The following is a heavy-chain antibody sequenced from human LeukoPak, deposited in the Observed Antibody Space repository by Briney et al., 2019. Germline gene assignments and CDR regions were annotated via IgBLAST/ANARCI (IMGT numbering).Heavy chain of an antibody. Sequence: GGPLRLSCAASGFTFSSYAMSWVRQAPGKGLEWVSAISGSGGSTYYADSVKGRFTISRDNSKNTLYLQMNSLRAEDTAVYYCAKLFVYYDFWSGYYPFDYWGQGTLVTVSS. CDR1: GFTFSSYA. V-gene: IGHV3-23*01. D-gene: IGHD3-3*01. CDR3: AKLFVYYDFWSGYYPFDY. CDR2: ISGSGGST. J-gene: IGHJ4*02.